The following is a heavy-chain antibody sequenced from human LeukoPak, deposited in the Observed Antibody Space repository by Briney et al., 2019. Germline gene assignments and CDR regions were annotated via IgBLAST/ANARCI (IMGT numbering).Heavy chain of an antibody. CDR3: ARGDPRSATTAFDI. D-gene: IGHD1-26*01. CDR1: GGSISSGGYY. J-gene: IGHJ3*02. V-gene: IGHV4-30-2*01. Sequence: SQTLSLTCTVSGGSISSGGYYWSWIRQPPGKGLEWIGYIYHSGSTYYNPSLKSRVTISVDRSKNQFSLKLSSVTAADTAVYYCARGDPRSATTAFDIWGQGTMVTVSS. CDR2: IYHSGST.